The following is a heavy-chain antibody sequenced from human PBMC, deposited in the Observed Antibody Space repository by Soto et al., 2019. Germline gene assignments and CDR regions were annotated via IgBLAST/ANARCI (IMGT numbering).Heavy chain of an antibody. Sequence: EVQLLESGGGLVQPGGSLRLSCAASGLTLSRYAMTWVRQAPGKGLEWVSVISGSGDSTHYADSVKGRFTISRDNSKNTLHLQMNRLRAEDTAVYYCAKAPNYDSSGGGYWGQGTLVTVSS. J-gene: IGHJ4*02. D-gene: IGHD3-22*01. CDR3: AKAPNYDSSGGGY. V-gene: IGHV3-23*01. CDR1: GLTLSRYA. CDR2: ISGSGDST.